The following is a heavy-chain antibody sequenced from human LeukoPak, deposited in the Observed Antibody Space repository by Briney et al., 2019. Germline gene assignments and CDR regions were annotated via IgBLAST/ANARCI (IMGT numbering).Heavy chain of an antibody. D-gene: IGHD3-3*01. V-gene: IGHV3-74*01. Sequence: GGSLRLSCEASGFTFSTSWMHGVRQVPGKGLVWVSRINSDGRSTDYADSVKGRFTISRDNTKNTLYLQMNSLRVEDTAVYYCAHTVWSGNYFDYWGQGTLVTVSS. CDR2: INSDGRST. CDR1: GFTFSTSW. J-gene: IGHJ4*02. CDR3: AHTVWSGNYFDY.